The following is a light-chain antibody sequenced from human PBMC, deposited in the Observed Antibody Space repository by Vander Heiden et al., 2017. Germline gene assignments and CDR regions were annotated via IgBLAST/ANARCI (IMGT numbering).Light chain of an antibody. CDR3: QQYDNR. Sequence: DIQMTPSPSSLSASVGDRVTITCQASQDISNYLNWYQQKPGKAPKLLIYDASNVETGVPSRCSGSGSGTDFTFTISSLQPEDIATYYCQQYDNRFGQGTRLEIK. CDR1: QDISNY. J-gene: IGKJ5*01. CDR2: DAS. V-gene: IGKV1-33*01.